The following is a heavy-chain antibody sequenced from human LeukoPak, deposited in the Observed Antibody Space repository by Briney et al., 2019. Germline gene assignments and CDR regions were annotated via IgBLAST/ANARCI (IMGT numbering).Heavy chain of an antibody. D-gene: IGHD1-26*01. J-gene: IGHJ4*02. Sequence: HPGGSLRLSCAASGFTFTNYEMHWVRQTPGEGLEWLFYISTSGSIIYYADSVQGRFTISRDNAMNSLFLQMNSLSAEDTGVYYCARGAMGFDYWGRGTLVT. CDR3: ARGAMGFDY. CDR1: GFTFTNYE. V-gene: IGHV3-48*03. CDR2: ISTSGSII.